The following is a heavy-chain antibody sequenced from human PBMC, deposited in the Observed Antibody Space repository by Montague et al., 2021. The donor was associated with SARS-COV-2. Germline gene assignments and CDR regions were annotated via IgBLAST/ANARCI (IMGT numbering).Heavy chain of an antibody. V-gene: IGHV1-24*01. CDR1: GYSLTELP. CDR2: VDPEDGKT. CDR3: ATSADWGSTGRFDF. D-gene: IGHD7-27*01. J-gene: IGHJ4*02. Sequence: SVKVSCKVSGYSLTELPMHWVRQDPGKGLEWMGGVDPEDGKTIYAQNFQGRLTIAEDTSADTAYMELSSLRSDDTAVYYCATSADWGSTGRFDFWGQGTLVTVSS.